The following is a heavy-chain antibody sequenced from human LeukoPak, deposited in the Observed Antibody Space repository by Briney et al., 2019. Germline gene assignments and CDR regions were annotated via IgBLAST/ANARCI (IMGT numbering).Heavy chain of an antibody. J-gene: IGHJ4*02. CDR3: AKGAASRGYTYVAN. Sequence: GGSLRLSRAASAFTLRPYAMIWVRQAPGKGVDWVSTVSGCGGSTYYADSLQGRFTISRHNSNNTLYLEMNSLRAEDTAVYYCAKGAASRGYTYVANWGQGTLVTVSS. D-gene: IGHD5-18*01. CDR2: VSGCGGST. CDR1: AFTLRPYA. V-gene: IGHV3-23*01.